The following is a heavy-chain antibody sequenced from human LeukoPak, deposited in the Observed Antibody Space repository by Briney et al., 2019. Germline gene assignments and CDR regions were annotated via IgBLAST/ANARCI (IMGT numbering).Heavy chain of an antibody. Sequence: GGSPRLSCSASGFIFSNYAMHWVRQAPGKGLEYVSAISTNGGTTNYADSVKGRFTISRDNSKNTVYLQMSSLRVEDTAVYYCVKRDSNGYYYVNWGQGTLVTVSS. CDR3: VKRDSNGYYYVN. V-gene: IGHV3-64D*06. CDR1: GFIFSNYA. D-gene: IGHD3-22*01. J-gene: IGHJ4*02. CDR2: ISTNGGTT.